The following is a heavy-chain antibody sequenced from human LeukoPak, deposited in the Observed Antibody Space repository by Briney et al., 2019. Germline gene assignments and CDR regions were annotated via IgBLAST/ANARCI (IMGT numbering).Heavy chain of an antibody. Sequence: GESLKISCKGSGYSFTSYWIGWVRQMPGKGLEWMGIIYPGDSDTRYSPSFQGQVTISADKSIGTAYLQWSSLKASGTAMYYCARRLLWFGESYYGMDVWGQGTTVTVSS. D-gene: IGHD3-10*01. CDR3: ARRLLWFGESYYGMDV. CDR2: IYPGDSDT. V-gene: IGHV5-51*01. J-gene: IGHJ6*02. CDR1: GYSFTSYW.